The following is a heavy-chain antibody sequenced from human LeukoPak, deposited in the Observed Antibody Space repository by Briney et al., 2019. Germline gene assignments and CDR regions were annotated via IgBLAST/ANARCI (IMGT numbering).Heavy chain of an antibody. CDR3: ARGPNPRTVGDV. CDR1: GGSIRSYY. Sequence: PSETLSLTCTVSGGSIRSYYWSWIRQPPGKGLEWIGYIYYNGNTNYNPSLESRVTTSIDTSNNQFSLRLRSVSAADTAVYYCARGPNPRTVGDVWGQGTTVTVSS. D-gene: IGHD1-26*01. CDR2: IYYNGNT. J-gene: IGHJ6*02. V-gene: IGHV4-59*01.